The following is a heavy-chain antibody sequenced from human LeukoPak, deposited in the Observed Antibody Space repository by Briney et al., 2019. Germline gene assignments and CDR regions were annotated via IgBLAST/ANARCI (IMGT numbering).Heavy chain of an antibody. CDR3: ARDYVGGRRALDI. CDR1: AFTFSSHW. V-gene: IGHV3-74*01. Sequence: GGSLRLSCAASAFTFSSHWMHWVRQAPGKGLEWVSRVSPDGTNTNYADSVRGRFTISRDNAKNTLYLQMNSLRAEDTAVYHCARDYVGGRRALDIWGLGTGVTVSS. D-gene: IGHD4-23*01. CDR2: VSPDGTNT. J-gene: IGHJ3*02.